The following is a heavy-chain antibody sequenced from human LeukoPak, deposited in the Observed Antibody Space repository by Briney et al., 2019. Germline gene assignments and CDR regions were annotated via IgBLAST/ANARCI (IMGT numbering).Heavy chain of an antibody. J-gene: IGHJ3*02. CDR2: IYDSGTT. D-gene: IGHD5-12*01. CDR3: ATHRRSGSGGSENAFEI. V-gene: IGHV4-39*01. CDR1: GDSTSSSTYY. Sequence: SETLSLTCTVSGDSTSSSTYYWDWIRQAPGKGLEWIGNIYDSGTTHYNPSLKSRVTISGDTSKNHFSLKLNSVTAADTAIYYCATHRRSGSGGSENAFEIWGLGTMVTVSS.